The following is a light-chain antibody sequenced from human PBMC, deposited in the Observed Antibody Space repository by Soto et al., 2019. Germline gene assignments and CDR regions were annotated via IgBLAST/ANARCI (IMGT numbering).Light chain of an antibody. V-gene: IGLV2-23*02. Sequence: QSALTQPASVSGSPGQSITISCTGTSSDVGSYNLVSWYQQHPGKAPKLIIYEVSKRPSGVSYRFSGSKSGNTASLTISGLQAEDEADYSCCSYERSSKLYCVFGSGTKVTVL. CDR2: EVS. CDR1: SSDVGSYNL. CDR3: CSYERSSKLYCV. J-gene: IGLJ1*01.